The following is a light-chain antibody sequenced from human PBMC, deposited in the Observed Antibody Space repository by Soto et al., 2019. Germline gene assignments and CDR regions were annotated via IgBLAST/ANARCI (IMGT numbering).Light chain of an antibody. V-gene: IGKV1-5*01. CDR1: QSISSW. CDR2: DAS. Sequence: DIQMTQSPSTLSASVGARVTITCRASQSISSWLAWYQQKPGKAPNLLIYDASSLESGVPSRFSGGGSGTESTLTISSLQPDDFATYYCQQYNSYWTFGQGTKVDIK. J-gene: IGKJ1*01. CDR3: QQYNSYWT.